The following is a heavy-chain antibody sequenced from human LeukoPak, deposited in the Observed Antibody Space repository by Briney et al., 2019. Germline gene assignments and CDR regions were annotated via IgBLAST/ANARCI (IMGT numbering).Heavy chain of an antibody. CDR3: ARGLSFDNTNYFDS. J-gene: IGHJ4*02. D-gene: IGHD3-9*01. CDR1: GFAFSSYW. V-gene: IGHV3-7*01. Sequence: PGGSLRLSCAASGFAFSSYWMDWVRQAPGKGLEWVANIKQDGSEENYVDSVKDRFTISRDNAKNSLYLQMHSLRAEDTAVYYCARGLSFDNTNYFDSWGQGALVTVSS. CDR2: IKQDGSEE.